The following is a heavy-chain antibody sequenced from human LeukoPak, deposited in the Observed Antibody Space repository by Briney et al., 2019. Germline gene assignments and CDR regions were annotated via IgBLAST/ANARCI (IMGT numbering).Heavy chain of an antibody. J-gene: IGHJ4*02. V-gene: IGHV1-69*05. CDR3: ARGYAGATELDY. Sequence: ASVKVSCKASEGTFSSYAISWVRQAPGQGLEWMGRIIPIFGTANYAQKFQGRVTITTDESTSTAYMELSSLRSEDTAVYYCARGYAGATELDYWGQGTLVTVSS. CDR1: EGTFSSYA. CDR2: IIPIFGTA. D-gene: IGHD1-26*01.